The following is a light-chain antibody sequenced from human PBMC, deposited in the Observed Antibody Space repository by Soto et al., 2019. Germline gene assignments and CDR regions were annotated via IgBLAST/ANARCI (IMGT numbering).Light chain of an antibody. CDR3: QQYNKWPWT. J-gene: IGKJ1*01. CDR2: GAS. CDR1: QSVSSN. V-gene: IGKV3-15*01. Sequence: EILMTQSPATLSVSPGARATLSCRASQSVSSNLAWYQHKPGQAPRLLIYGASPRATGIPGRSSGSGSGTVFTLTISSLQSEDVGVYYCQQYNKWPWTFGRGTKVEIK.